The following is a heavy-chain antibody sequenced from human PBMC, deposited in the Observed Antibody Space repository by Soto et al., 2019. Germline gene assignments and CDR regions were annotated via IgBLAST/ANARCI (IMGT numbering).Heavy chain of an antibody. J-gene: IGHJ6*03. Sequence: SVKVSCKASGGTFSSYTISWVRQAPGQGLEWMGRIIPILGIANYAQKFQGRVTINADKSTSTAYMELSSLRFEDTAVYYCASLDLGLMDVWGKGTTVTVSS. V-gene: IGHV1-69*02. CDR1: GGTFSSYT. CDR3: ASLDLGLMDV. CDR2: IIPILGIA. D-gene: IGHD3-3*01.